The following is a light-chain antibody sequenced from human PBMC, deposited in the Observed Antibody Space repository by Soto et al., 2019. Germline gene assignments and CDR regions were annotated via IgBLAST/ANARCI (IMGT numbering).Light chain of an antibody. J-gene: IGKJ1*01. CDR1: QGISTY. Sequence: IQMTQSPSSLSASVGDRVTITCRASQGISTYLVWYQHKPGTVPKLLIFAASTLQSGVPSLFSGSGSGTDFTLTISSLQPEDVATYYCQKYNGAPLTFGQWTKVEIK. CDR2: AAS. V-gene: IGKV1-27*01. CDR3: QKYNGAPLT.